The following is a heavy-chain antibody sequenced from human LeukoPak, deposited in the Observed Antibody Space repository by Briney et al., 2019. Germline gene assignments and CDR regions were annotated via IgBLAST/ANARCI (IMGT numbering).Heavy chain of an antibody. V-gene: IGHV3-23*01. D-gene: IGHD1-26*01. CDR1: GFSFSSYA. CDR2: ISGDGTRT. J-gene: IGHJ4*02. Sequence: GGSLRLSCAASGFSFSSYAMTWARQAPVKGLEWVSAISGDGTRTYYADSVKGRFTISRDNSKNTLYLQMNSLRAEDTAVYYCAKDESVGTTYFDYWGQGTLVTVSS. CDR3: AKDESVGTTYFDY.